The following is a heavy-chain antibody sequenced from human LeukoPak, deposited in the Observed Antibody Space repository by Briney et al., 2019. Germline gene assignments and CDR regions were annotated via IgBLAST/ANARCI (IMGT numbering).Heavy chain of an antibody. V-gene: IGHV4-59*12. J-gene: IGHJ6*03. CDR1: GGSISSYY. Sequence: SETLSLTCTVSGGSISSYYWSWIRQPPGKGLEWIGYIYYSGSTNYNPSLKSRVTISVDTSKNQFSLKLSSVTAADTAVYYCARDATGTTGISYYYYYYMDVWGKGTTVTISS. CDR2: IYYSGST. CDR3: ARDATGTTGISYYYYYYMDV. D-gene: IGHD1-1*01.